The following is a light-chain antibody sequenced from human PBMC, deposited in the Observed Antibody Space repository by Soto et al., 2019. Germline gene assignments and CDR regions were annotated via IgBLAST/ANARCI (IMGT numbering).Light chain of an antibody. CDR2: DVT. CDR3: CSFAGSNTDYV. J-gene: IGLJ1*01. V-gene: IGLV2-11*01. CDR1: SSDVGRYDY. Sequence: QSVLTQPRSVSGSPGQSVTISCTGTSSDVGRYDYVSWYQQHPGKAPKLIIYDVTERPAGVPDRFSGSKSGNTASLTISGLQAEDEADYSCCSFAGSNTDYVFGTGTKVTVL.